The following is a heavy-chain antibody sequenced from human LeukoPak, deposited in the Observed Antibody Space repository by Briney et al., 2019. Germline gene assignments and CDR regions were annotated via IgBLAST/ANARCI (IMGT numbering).Heavy chain of an antibody. Sequence: SQTLSLTCTVSGGSISSGSYYWRWIRQPAGKGLEWIVRIYTSGSTNYNPSLKSRVTVSVDTSKNQFSLKLRSVTAADTAVYYCARRALYYDSSGYYVVNWFDPWGQGTLVTVSS. D-gene: IGHD3-22*01. CDR3: ARRALYYDSSGYYVVNWFDP. J-gene: IGHJ5*02. CDR1: GGSISSGSYY. CDR2: IYTSGST. V-gene: IGHV4-61*02.